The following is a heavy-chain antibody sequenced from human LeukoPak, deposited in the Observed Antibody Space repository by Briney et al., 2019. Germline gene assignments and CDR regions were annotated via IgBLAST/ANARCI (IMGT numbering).Heavy chain of an antibody. CDR2: IRKDGINT. CDR3: AKDRAGNSWNFDY. CDR1: GFSFSDYG. V-gene: IGHV3-30*02. D-gene: IGHD6-13*01. Sequence: GGSLRLSCAATGFSFSDYGMHWVREAPGKALEWVSFIRKDGINTNYVDSVKGRFTISRDTSNKMVYLQMNSLRTEDMAVYYCAKDRAGNSWNFDYWGQGILVAVSS. J-gene: IGHJ4*02.